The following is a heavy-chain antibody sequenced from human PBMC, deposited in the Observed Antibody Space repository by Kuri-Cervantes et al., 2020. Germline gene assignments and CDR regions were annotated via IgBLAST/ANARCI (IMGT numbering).Heavy chain of an antibody. Sequence: SETLSLTCTVSGGSISSSSYYWGWIRQPPGKGLEWIGEINHSGSTNYNPSLKSRVTISVDTSKNQFSLKLSSVTAADTAVYYCARLHYGDYVFDYWGQGTLVTVSS. J-gene: IGHJ4*02. CDR1: GGSISSSSYY. D-gene: IGHD4-17*01. V-gene: IGHV4-39*07. CDR3: ARLHYGDYVFDY. CDR2: INHSGST.